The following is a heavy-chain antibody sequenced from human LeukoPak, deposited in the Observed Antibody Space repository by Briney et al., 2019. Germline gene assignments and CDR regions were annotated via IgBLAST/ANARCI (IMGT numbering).Heavy chain of an antibody. CDR2: ISAYNGNT. CDR3: ARDRVYDSTDDAFDI. CDR1: GYTFTSYG. Sequence: ASVKVSCKASGYTFTSYGISWVRQAPGQGLEWMGWISAYNGNTNYAQKLQGRVTMTTDTSTSTAYMELRSLRSDDTAVYYCARDRVYDSTDDAFDIWGQGTMLTVSS. V-gene: IGHV1-18*01. D-gene: IGHD3-22*01. J-gene: IGHJ3*02.